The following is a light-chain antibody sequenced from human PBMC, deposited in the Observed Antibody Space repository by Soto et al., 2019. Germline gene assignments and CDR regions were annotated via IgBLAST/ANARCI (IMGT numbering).Light chain of an antibody. J-gene: IGLJ1*01. CDR3: AAWDDSLSGRV. Sequence: QSVLTQPPSASGTPGQRVTISCSGSSSNIGSNYVYWYQQLPGTAPKLLIYRNNQRPSGLPDRFSGSKSGTSASLAISGLRSEDEADYYCAAWDDSLSGRVFGTGTKLTVL. CDR1: SSNIGSNY. CDR2: RNN. V-gene: IGLV1-47*01.